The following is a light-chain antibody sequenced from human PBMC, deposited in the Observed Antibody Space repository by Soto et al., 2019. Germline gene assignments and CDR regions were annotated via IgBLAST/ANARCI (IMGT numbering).Light chain of an antibody. J-gene: IGLJ1*01. V-gene: IGLV2-14*01. CDR3: SSYTSSSTL. CDR2: AVT. Sequence: QSALTQPASVSGSPGQSITISCTGTSSDVGGYHYVSWYQQHPGKAPKLMIYAVTDRPSGVSSRFSGSKSGNTASLTISGLQDEDEADYYCSSYTSSSTLFGTGTKLTVL. CDR1: SSDVGGYHY.